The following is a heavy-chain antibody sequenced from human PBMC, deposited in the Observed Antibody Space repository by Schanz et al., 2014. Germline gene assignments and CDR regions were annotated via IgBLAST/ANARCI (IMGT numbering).Heavy chain of an antibody. D-gene: IGHD2-21*01. CDR3: AREDCSATSCYFRY. J-gene: IGHJ4*02. Sequence: EVQLLESGGGLVQPGGSLRLSCTVSGFTVNNYAMNWVRQAPGRGLEWVSVISGSGVTIYYADSVKGRFTISRDNSNNTVYLQMNTLRAEDTAVYYCAREDCSATSCYFRYWGQGTLVTVSS. CDR1: GFTVNNYA. V-gene: IGHV3-23*01. CDR2: ISGSGVTI.